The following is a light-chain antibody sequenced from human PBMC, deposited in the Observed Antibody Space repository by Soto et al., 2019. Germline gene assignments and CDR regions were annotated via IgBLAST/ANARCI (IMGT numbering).Light chain of an antibody. J-gene: IGKJ3*01. CDR3: QQRSSWPPFT. V-gene: IGKV3-11*01. CDR1: QSVSSY. CDR2: DAS. Sequence: EIVLTQSPATLSLSPGERATLSCRASQSVSSYLAWYQQKPGQAPRLLIYDASNRATGIPARFSGSGSGTDFTLTIISLEPEDFAVYYCQQRSSWPPFTFGPGAKVDLK.